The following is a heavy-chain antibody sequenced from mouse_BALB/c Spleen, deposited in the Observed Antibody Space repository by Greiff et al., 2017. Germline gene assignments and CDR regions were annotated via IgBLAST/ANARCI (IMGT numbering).Heavy chain of an antibody. CDR3: ARDPLYDYEGWFAY. V-gene: IGHV7-3*02. D-gene: IGHD2-4*01. Sequence: EVHLVESGGGLVQPGGSLRLSCATSGFTFTDYYMSWVRQPPGKALEWLGFIRNKANGYTTEYSASVKGRFTISRDNSQSILYLQMNTLRAEDSATYYCARDPLYDYEGWFAYWGQGTLVTVSA. J-gene: IGHJ3*01. CDR1: GFTFTDYY. CDR2: IRNKANGYTT.